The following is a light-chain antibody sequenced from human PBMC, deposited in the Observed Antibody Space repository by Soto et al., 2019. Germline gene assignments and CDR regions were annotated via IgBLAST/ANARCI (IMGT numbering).Light chain of an antibody. J-gene: IGKJ1*01. CDR1: QSVLYRSNNKNY. CDR3: QQYYNMPWT. Sequence: DIVMTQFPDSLAVSLGERATINCKSIQSVLYRSNNKNYLTWYQQKPGQPPKLLIYWASTRESGVPDRFSGSGSGTDFTLTICSLQAEDVAVYYCQQYYNMPWTFGQGTKVAIK. CDR2: WAS. V-gene: IGKV4-1*01.